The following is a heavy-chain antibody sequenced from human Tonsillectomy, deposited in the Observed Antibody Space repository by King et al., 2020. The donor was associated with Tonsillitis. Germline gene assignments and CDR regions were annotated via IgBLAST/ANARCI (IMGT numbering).Heavy chain of an antibody. D-gene: IGHD2-15*01. V-gene: IGHV1-2*02. CDR3: AGCYCSGGSCSALFDY. CDR2: INPNSGGT. Sequence: VQLVESGAEVKKPGASVKVSCEASGYTFTGYYMHWVRQAPGQGLEWMGWINPNSGGTNYAQKFQGRVTMTRDTSICTAYMEVSRLRSDDPAVYYCAGCYCSGGSCSALFDYWGQGALVTVSS. CDR1: GYTFTGYY. J-gene: IGHJ4*02.